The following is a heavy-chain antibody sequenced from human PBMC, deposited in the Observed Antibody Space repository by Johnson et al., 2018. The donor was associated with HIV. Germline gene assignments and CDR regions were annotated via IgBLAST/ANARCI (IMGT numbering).Heavy chain of an antibody. CDR3: ASGDDDGF. Sequence: QVQLVESGGGVVQPGKSLRLSCAASGFSFSNYPMHWVRQAPGKGLEWVAVISFDGKNKFYADSVKGRFTISRDNSRNTLYLQMNRLRPEDTAVYYCASGDDDGFWGRGTLVTVSS. J-gene: IGHJ4*03. CDR2: ISFDGKNK. D-gene: IGHD5-12*01. V-gene: IGHV3-30*04. CDR1: GFSFSNYP.